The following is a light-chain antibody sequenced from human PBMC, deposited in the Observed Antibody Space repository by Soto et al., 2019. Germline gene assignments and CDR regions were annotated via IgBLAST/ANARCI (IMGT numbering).Light chain of an antibody. J-gene: IGKJ1*01. CDR1: QSISRY. Sequence: DIQMTQSPSSLSASLGDRVTITCRASQSISRYLNWYQQKPGKAPKLLIYAASSLQSGVPSRFSGSGSGTEFTLTISSLQPEDFATYSCQPSYSKASGQGAKVDIK. V-gene: IGKV1-39*01. CDR2: AAS. CDR3: QPSYSKA.